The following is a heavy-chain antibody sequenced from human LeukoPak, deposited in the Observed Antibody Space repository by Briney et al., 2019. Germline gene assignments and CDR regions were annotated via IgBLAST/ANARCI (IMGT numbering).Heavy chain of an antibody. D-gene: IGHD3-3*01. J-gene: IGHJ4*02. Sequence: ASVKVSCKASGYTFTGYYMHWVRQAPGQGLEWMGWINPNSGGTNYAQKFQGRVTMTRDTSISTAYMELSRLRSDDTALYYCARQNDSWSGYNLKPMDYYFDYWGQGTLVTVSS. V-gene: IGHV1-2*02. CDR3: ARQNDSWSGYNLKPMDYYFDY. CDR1: GYTFTGYY. CDR2: INPNSGGT.